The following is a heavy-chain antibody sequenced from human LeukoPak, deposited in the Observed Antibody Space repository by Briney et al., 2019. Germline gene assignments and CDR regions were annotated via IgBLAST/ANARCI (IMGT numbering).Heavy chain of an antibody. J-gene: IGHJ4*02. D-gene: IGHD3-22*01. CDR1: GGTFSSYT. CDR2: IIPILGIA. V-gene: IGHV1-69*04. CDR3: AREGSAYYDSSGSHKGSDY. Sequence: SVKVSCKASGGTFSSYTISWVRQAPGQGLEWMGRIIPILGIANYAQKFQGRVTITADKSTSTAYMELSSLGSEDTAVYYCAREGSAYYDSSGSHKGSDYWSQGTLVTVSS.